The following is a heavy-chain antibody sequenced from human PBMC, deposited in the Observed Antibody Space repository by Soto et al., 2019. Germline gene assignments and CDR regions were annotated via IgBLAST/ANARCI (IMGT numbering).Heavy chain of an antibody. CDR2: IIPVSGTA. Sequence: QVHLEQSGAEVKKPGSSVKVSCKFSGGTFSSYVIIWVRQAPGQGLEWMGGIIPVSGTANYAQKFQGRVTISADAATNTAYMELSSVRFDDTAVYYCATVDRSVALVGWFDPWGQGTLVTVSS. D-gene: IGHD2-8*02. J-gene: IGHJ5*02. CDR3: ATVDRSVALVGWFDP. CDR1: GGTFSSYV. V-gene: IGHV1-69*01.